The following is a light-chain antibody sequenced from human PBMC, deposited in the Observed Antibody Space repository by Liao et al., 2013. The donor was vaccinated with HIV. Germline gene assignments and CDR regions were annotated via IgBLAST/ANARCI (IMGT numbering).Light chain of an antibody. Sequence: SYDLTQPPSVSVSPGQTASISCSGDNLGEKSASWYQQKPGQSPVLVIYQDTKRPSGIPERFSGSNYGNTATLTISGTQAMDEADYYCQAWDSSIAVFGTGTKVTVL. V-gene: IGLV3-1*01. CDR2: QDT. J-gene: IGLJ1*01. CDR1: NLGEKS. CDR3: QAWDSSIAV.